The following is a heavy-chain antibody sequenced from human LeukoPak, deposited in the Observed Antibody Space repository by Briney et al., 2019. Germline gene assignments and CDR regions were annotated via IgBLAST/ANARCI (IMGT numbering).Heavy chain of an antibody. V-gene: IGHV1-69*13. J-gene: IGHJ6*02. CDR3: AVTGTTSEASYYYYYGMDV. CDR2: IIPIFGTA. CDR1: GGTFSSYA. Sequence: SVKVSCKASGGTFSSYAISWARQAPGQGLEWMGGIIPIFGTANYAQKFQGRVTITADESTSTAYMELSSLRSEDTAVYYCAVTGTTSEASYYYYYGMDVWGQGTTVTVSS. D-gene: IGHD1-7*01.